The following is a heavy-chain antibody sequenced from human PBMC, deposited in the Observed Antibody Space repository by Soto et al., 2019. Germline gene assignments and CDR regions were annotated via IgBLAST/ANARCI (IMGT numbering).Heavy chain of an antibody. D-gene: IGHD5-12*01. Sequence: EVQLVDSGGGLEEPGRSLRLSCTGSGFTFGDYAMSWFRQAPGKGLEWGGLMRSKSYSGTIEYAASVKGRFTISRDDSNSIAYLQLSSLKIEDTAVYYCSGFSGGDLNHYGMDVWGQGTTVTDSS. CDR2: MRSKSYSGTI. V-gene: IGHV3-49*03. J-gene: IGHJ6*02. CDR3: SGFSGGDLNHYGMDV. CDR1: GFTFGDYA.